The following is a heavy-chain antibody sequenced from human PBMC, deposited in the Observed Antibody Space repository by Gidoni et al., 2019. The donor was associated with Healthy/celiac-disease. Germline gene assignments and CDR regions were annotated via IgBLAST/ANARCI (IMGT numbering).Heavy chain of an antibody. CDR2: ISGSGGST. CDR3: AVKGSSGYDFITDYYYGMDV. J-gene: IGHJ6*02. Sequence: EVQLLESGGGLVQPGGSLRLSCAASGFTISCYAMTWVRQAPGKGLEWVSAISGSGGSTYYADSVKGRFTISRDNSKNTLYLQMNSLRAEDTAVYYCAVKGSSGYDFITDYYYGMDVWGQGTTVTVSS. D-gene: IGHD5-12*01. CDR1: GFTISCYA. V-gene: IGHV3-23*01.